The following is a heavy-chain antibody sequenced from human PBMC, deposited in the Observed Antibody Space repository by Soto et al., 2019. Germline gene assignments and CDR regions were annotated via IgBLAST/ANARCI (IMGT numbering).Heavy chain of an antibody. Sequence: KSGGSLRLSCAASGFTFSSYSMNWVRQAPGKGLEWVSSISTSSSYIYYADSVKGRFTVSRDNAKNSLYLQINSLRDEDTAVYYCARGSIVATSLTPFDYRGQGTLGTVSS. CDR3: ARGSIVATSLTPFDY. CDR2: ISTSSSYI. D-gene: IGHD5-12*01. J-gene: IGHJ4*02. CDR1: GFTFSSYS. V-gene: IGHV3-21*01.